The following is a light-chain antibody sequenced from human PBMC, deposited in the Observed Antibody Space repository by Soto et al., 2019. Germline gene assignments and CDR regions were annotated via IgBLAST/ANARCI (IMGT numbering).Light chain of an antibody. V-gene: IGLV2-14*01. CDR2: EVS. CDR1: SSDVGGYNY. Sequence: QAALTQPASVSGSPGQSITIPCTGTSSDVGGYNYVSWYQQHPGKAPKLMIYEVSNRPSGVFNRFSGSKSGNTASLTISGLQAEDEADYYCSSYTSSSTLYVFGTGTKRTVL. J-gene: IGLJ1*01. CDR3: SSYTSSSTLYV.